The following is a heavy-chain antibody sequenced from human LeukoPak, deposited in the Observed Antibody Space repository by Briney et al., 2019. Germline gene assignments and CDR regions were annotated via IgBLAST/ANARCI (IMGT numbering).Heavy chain of an antibody. D-gene: IGHD2-15*01. J-gene: IGHJ4*02. V-gene: IGHV3-23*01. CDR3: VRESIGFDY. CDR2: ISGSGGST. CDR1: GFTYSSYA. Sequence: QPGGSLRLSCAASGFTYSSYAVSWVRQAPGKGLEWVSAISGSGGSTYYADSVKGRFTISRDNSKNTLYLQMNSLRAEDTAVYYCVRESIGFDYWGQGTLVTVSS.